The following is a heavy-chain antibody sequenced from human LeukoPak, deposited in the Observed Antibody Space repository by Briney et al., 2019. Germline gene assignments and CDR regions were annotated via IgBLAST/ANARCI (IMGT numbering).Heavy chain of an antibody. CDR2: ISWNSGSI. V-gene: IGHV3-9*01. J-gene: IGHJ2*01. D-gene: IGHD1-7*01. CDR3: AKDWGNYARWYFDL. Sequence: PGGSLRLSCAASGFTFDDYAMHWVRQAPGKGLEWVSGISWNSGSIGYADSVKGRFTISRDNAKNSLYLQMNSLRAEDTALYYCAKDWGNYARWYFDLWGRGTLVTVSS. CDR1: GFTFDDYA.